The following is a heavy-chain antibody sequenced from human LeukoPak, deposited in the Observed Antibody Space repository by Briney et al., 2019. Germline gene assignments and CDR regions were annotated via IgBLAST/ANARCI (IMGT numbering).Heavy chain of an antibody. CDR1: GGSISSSSYY. V-gene: IGHV4-39*07. CDR3: ARDDPLYCSGGSCYSR. CDR2: IYYSGST. J-gene: IGHJ4*02. D-gene: IGHD2-15*01. Sequence: SETLSLTCTVSGGSISSSSYYWGWIRQPPGKGLEWIGSIYYSGSTYYNPSLKSRVTISVDTSKNQFSLKLSSVTAADTAVYYCARDDPLYCSGGSCYSRWGQGTLVTVSS.